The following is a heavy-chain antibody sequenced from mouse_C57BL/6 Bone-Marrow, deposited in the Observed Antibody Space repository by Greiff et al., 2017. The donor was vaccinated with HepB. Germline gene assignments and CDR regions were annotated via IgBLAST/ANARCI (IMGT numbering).Heavy chain of an antibody. D-gene: IGHD1-1*01. CDR2: IYPSDSET. Sequence: QVQLQQPGAELVRPGSSVKLSCKASGYTFTSYWMDWVKQRPGQGLEWIGNIYPSDSETHYNQKFKDKATLTVDKSSSTAYMQLSSLTSEDSAVSYCARDGSSYPLYAMDYWGQGTSVTVSS. CDR1: GYTFTSYW. J-gene: IGHJ4*01. V-gene: IGHV1-61*01. CDR3: ARDGSSYPLYAMDY.